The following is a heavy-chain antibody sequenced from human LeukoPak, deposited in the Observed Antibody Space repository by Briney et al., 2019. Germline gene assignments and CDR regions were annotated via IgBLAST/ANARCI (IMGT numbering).Heavy chain of an antibody. V-gene: IGHV4-34*01. CDR3: ARVPPEDGPPFDY. D-gene: IGHD2-15*01. CDR1: GGSFSGYY. J-gene: IGHJ4*02. CDR2: INHSEST. Sequence: PSETLSLTCAVYGGSFSGYYWSWIRQPPGKGLEWIGEINHSESTNYNPSLKSRVTISVDTSKNQFSLKLSSVTAADTAVYYCARVPPEDGPPFDYWGQGTLVTVSS.